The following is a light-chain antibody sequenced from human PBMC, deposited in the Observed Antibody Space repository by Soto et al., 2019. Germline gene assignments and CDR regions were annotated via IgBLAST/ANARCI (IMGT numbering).Light chain of an antibody. J-gene: IGLJ2*01. CDR3: PSYDTSLSGSVV. V-gene: IGLV1-40*01. CDR2: GHN. Sequence: QSVLTQPPSVSGAPGQRVTISCTGSSSNIGTGYDVHWYQQLPGTAPKLLIYGHNNRPSGVPDRFSASKSGTSASLAITGLLAEDEADYYCPSYDTSLSGSVVFGGGTKLTVL. CDR1: SSNIGTGYD.